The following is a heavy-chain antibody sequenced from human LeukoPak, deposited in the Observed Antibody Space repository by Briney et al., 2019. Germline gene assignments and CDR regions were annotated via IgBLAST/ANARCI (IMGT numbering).Heavy chain of an antibody. CDR2: ISSSGSTI. Sequence: GGSLRLSCAASGFTFSSYAMSWVRQAPGKGLEWVSYISSSGSTIYYADSVKGRFTISRDNAKNSLYLQMNSLRAEDTALYYCAKDGIYYYDSSGYFQHWGQGTLVTVSS. CDR3: AKDGIYYYDSSGYFQH. J-gene: IGHJ1*01. D-gene: IGHD3-22*01. V-gene: IGHV3-48*04. CDR1: GFTFSSYA.